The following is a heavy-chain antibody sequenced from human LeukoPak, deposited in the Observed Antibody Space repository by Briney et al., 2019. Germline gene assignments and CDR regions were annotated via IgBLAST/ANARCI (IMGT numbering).Heavy chain of an antibody. V-gene: IGHV7-4-1*02. CDR3: ARVALPGARLGELSSPRYYYYYYMDV. J-gene: IGHJ6*03. CDR2: INTNTGNP. D-gene: IGHD3-16*02. CDR1: GYTFTSYA. Sequence: ASVKVSCKASGYTFTSYAMNWVRQAPGQGLEWMGWINTNTGNPTYAQGFTGRFVFSLDTSVSTAYLQISSLKAEDTAVYYCARVALPGARLGELSSPRYYYYYYMDVWGKGTTVTVSS.